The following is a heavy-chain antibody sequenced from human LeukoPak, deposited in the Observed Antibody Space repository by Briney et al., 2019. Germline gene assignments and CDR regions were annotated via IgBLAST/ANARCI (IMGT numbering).Heavy chain of an antibody. D-gene: IGHD2-2*01. V-gene: IGHV3-9*01. CDR1: GFTFDDYA. CDR3: EKGYCSSTSCYPGGY. Sequence: GRSLRLSCAASGFTFDDYAMHWVRQAPGKGLEWVSGISWNSGSIGYADSVKGRFTISRDNAKNSLYLQMNSLRAEDTALYYCEKGYCSSTSCYPGGYWGQGTLVTVSS. CDR2: ISWNSGSI. J-gene: IGHJ4*02.